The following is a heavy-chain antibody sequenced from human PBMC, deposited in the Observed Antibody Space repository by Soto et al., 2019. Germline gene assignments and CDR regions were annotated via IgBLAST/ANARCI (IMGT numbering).Heavy chain of an antibody. CDR1: GFTFRSYT. V-gene: IGHV3-23*01. CDR3: AKDEGDIVVVVAATPFDY. Sequence: GGSLRLSCVASGFTFRSYTMNWVRQAPGKGLEWVSAISGSGGSTYYADSVKGRFTISRDNSKNALYLQMNSLRAEDTAVYYCAKDEGDIVVVVAATPFDYWGQGTLVTVSS. CDR2: ISGSGGST. J-gene: IGHJ4*02. D-gene: IGHD2-15*01.